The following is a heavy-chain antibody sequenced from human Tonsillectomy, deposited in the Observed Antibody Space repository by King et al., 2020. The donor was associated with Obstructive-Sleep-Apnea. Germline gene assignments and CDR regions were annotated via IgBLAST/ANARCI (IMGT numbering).Heavy chain of an antibody. D-gene: IGHD2-2*01. V-gene: IGHV4-34*01. CDR3: ARGLDVVVPASMVLDY. CDR2: INHSGST. J-gene: IGHJ4*02. Sequence: SWIRQPPGKGLEWIGEINHSGSTNYNPSLKSRVTISVDTSKNQFSLKLSSVTAADTAVYYCARGLDVVVPASMVLDYWGQGTLVTVSS.